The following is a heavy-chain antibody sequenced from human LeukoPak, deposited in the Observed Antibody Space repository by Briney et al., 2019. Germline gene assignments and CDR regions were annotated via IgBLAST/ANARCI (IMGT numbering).Heavy chain of an antibody. D-gene: IGHD2/OR15-2a*01. Sequence: AGSLRLSCAASGFTFSSYNMNWVRQAPQKGLEWISSISGSSANIFYADSMKGRFTISRDNAKISLYLQMNSVRDDDTDVYYCVRIPNSANFPNWFDPWGQGTLVTVSS. CDR3: VRIPNSANFPNWFDP. V-gene: IGHV3-21*01. J-gene: IGHJ5*02. CDR1: GFTFSSYN. CDR2: ISGSSANI.